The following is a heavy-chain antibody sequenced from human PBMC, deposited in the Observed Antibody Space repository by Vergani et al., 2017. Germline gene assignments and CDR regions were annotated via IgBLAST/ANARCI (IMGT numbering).Heavy chain of an antibody. CDR2: ISAYNGNT. CDR3: ARGRVVPAAIHGDSWFDP. Sequence: QVQLVQSGAEVKKPGSSVKVSCKASGYTFTIYGISWVRQAPGQGLEWMGWISAYNGNTNYAQKLQGRVTMTTDTSTSTAYMELRSLRSEDTAVYYCARGRVVPAAIHGDSWFDPWGQGTLVTVSS. D-gene: IGHD2-2*02. CDR1: GYTFTIYG. V-gene: IGHV1-18*04. J-gene: IGHJ5*02.